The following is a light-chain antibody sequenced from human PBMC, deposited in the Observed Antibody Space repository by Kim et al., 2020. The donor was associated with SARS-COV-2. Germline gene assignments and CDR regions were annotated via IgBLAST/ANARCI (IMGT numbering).Light chain of an antibody. J-gene: IGKJ2*01. Sequence: IMMTQSPGTLSLSPGEGATLSCRASQTVPNDCLACFQQKPSQSPMLLNYGSTIRATGISDRFSGGGFEADFPPTINRVAPEVSAVYYCQQYATSPVTFGQGTKLEI. CDR3: QQYATSPVT. CDR2: GST. V-gene: IGKV3-20*01. CDR1: QTVPNDC.